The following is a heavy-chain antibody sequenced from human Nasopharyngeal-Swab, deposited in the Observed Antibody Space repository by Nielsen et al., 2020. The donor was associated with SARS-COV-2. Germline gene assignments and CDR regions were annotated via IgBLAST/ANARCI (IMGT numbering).Heavy chain of an antibody. CDR2: IIPIFGTA. CDR3: ARALWVGYDILTGYYGGAYYYYYMDV. D-gene: IGHD3-9*01. J-gene: IGHJ6*03. Sequence: SAKVSCKASGGTFSSYAIIWVRQAPGQGLEWMGGIIPIFGTANYAQKFQGRVTITADKSTSTAHMELSSLRSEDTAVYYCARALWVGYDILTGYYGGAYYYYYMDVWGKGTTVTVSS. CDR1: GGTFSSYA. V-gene: IGHV1-69*06.